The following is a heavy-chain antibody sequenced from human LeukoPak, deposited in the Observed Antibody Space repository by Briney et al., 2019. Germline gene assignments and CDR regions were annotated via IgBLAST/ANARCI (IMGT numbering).Heavy chain of an antibody. J-gene: IGHJ4*02. D-gene: IGHD3-10*01. V-gene: IGHV3-7*01. CDR3: ARDKPAYYGSGSHFDY. CDR1: GFIFSDYW. CDR2: IKEDGSEK. Sequence: PGGSLRLSCGASGFIFSDYWMSWVRQAPGKGLEWVAQIKEDGSEKYYIDSVMGRFIISRGNAKALLYLQMDSLRPDDTAVYYCARDKPAYYGSGSHFDYWGQGTRVIVSS.